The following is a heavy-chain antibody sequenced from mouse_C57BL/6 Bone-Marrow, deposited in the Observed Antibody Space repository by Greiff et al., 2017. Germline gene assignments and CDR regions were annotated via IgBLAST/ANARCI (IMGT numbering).Heavy chain of an antibody. CDR3: AKHEGYYGSSSWFAY. D-gene: IGHD1-1*01. CDR2: IWGGST. J-gene: IGHJ3*01. CDR1: GFSLTSYG. Sequence: QVQLKESGPGLVAPSQSLSITCTVSGFSLTSYGVDWVRQPPGKGLEWLGVIWGGSTNYNSALMSRLSISKDNSKSQVFLKMNSLQTDDTAMYYCAKHEGYYGSSSWFAYWGQGTLVTVSA. V-gene: IGHV2-9*01.